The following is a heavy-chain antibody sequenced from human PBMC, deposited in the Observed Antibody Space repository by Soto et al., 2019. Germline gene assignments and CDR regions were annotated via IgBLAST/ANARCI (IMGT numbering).Heavy chain of an antibody. Sequence: PSETLSVTCTVSGASIGSHYWSWIRQPPGKGLEWIGYISYNGNTNYNPSLKSRVTISRDTSKNQFSLKLSSVTAADTAVYYCARSFSGGWPYSDYWGPGALVPVSS. J-gene: IGHJ4*02. CDR2: ISYNGNT. CDR3: ARSFSGGWPYSDY. CDR1: GASIGSHY. V-gene: IGHV4-59*11. D-gene: IGHD1-26*01.